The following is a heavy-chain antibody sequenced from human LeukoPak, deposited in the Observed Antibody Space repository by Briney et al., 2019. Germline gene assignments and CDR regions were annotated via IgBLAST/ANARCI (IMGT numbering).Heavy chain of an antibody. J-gene: IGHJ4*02. V-gene: IGHV1-24*01. D-gene: IGHD3-10*01. CDR2: FDPEDGET. Sequence: ASVKVSCKVSGYTLTELSMHWVRQAPGNGLEWLGGFDPEDGETIYAQKFQAIVTMTADTPTNTAYMELIRLRSEDTAVYYCATHVLLWSNYFDYWGQGTLVTVSS. CDR3: ATHVLLWSNYFDY. CDR1: GYTLTELS.